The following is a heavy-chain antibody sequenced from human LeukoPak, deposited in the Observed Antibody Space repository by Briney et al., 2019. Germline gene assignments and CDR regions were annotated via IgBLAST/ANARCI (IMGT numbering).Heavy chain of an antibody. CDR1: GFTFGDYA. V-gene: IGHV3-49*03. CDR3: RAYGSSGYYTFDY. D-gene: IGHD3-22*01. J-gene: IGHJ4*02. CDR2: IRSKAYGGTT. Sequence: PGRSLRLSCTASGFTFGDYAMSWFRQAPGKGLEWVGFIRSKAYGGTTEYAASVKGRFTISRDDSKSIAYLQMNSLKTEDTAVYYCRAYGSSGYYTFDYWGQGTLVTVSS.